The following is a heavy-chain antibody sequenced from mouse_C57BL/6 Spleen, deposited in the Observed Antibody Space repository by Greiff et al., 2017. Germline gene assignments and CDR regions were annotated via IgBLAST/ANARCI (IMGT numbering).Heavy chain of an antibody. CDR1: GFTFSSYG. V-gene: IGHV5-6*01. CDR2: ISSGGSYT. J-gene: IGHJ3*01. Sequence: EVQLVESGGDLVKPGGSLKLSCAASGFTFSSYGMSWVRQTPDKRLEWVATISSGGSYTYYPDSVKGRFTISRDNAKNTLYLQMSSLKSEDTAMYYCARPVITTVGGFAYWGQGTLVTVSA. CDR3: ARPVITTVGGFAY. D-gene: IGHD1-1*01.